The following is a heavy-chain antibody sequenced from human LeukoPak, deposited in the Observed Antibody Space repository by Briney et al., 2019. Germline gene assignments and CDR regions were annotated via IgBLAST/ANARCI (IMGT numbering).Heavy chain of an antibody. Sequence: GGSLRLSCAASGFTFSSYSMNWVRQAPGKGLEWVSYISSSSSTIYYADSVKGRFTISRDNAKNSLYLQMNTLRAEDTAVYYCAKDFVTTVTTTPGVDSWGQGTLVTVSS. CDR1: GFTFSSYS. CDR3: AKDFVTTVTTTPGVDS. D-gene: IGHD4-11*01. CDR2: ISSSSSTI. V-gene: IGHV3-48*01. J-gene: IGHJ4*02.